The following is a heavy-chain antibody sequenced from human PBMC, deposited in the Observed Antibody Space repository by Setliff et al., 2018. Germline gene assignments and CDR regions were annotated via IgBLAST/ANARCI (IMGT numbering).Heavy chain of an antibody. Sequence: ASVKVSCKASGYTFTSYAMHWVRQAPGQRLEWMGWINAGNGNTKYSQKFQGRVTITRDTSASTAYMELSRLRSEDTAVYYCARGESSGWYVVDYWGQGTLVTVSS. CDR3: ARGESSGWYVVDY. J-gene: IGHJ4*02. CDR1: GYTFTSYA. D-gene: IGHD6-19*01. CDR2: INAGNGNT. V-gene: IGHV1-3*01.